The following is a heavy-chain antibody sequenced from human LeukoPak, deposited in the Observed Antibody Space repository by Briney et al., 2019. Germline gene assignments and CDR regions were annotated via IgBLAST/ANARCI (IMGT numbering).Heavy chain of an antibody. CDR3: ARTGFVGATDHDSFDV. CDR1: GVSISGSTYF. CDR2: IFESGST. V-gene: IGHV4-39*01. J-gene: IGHJ3*01. Sequence: PSEARSLTCTVSGVSISGSTYFWGWIRQPPWKGLEWFGIIFESGSTYYNPALKSRVTITVDTSRNQFSLTLTSVTPSETAVYYCARTGFVGATDHDSFDVWGQGTMVTVSS. D-gene: IGHD1-26*01.